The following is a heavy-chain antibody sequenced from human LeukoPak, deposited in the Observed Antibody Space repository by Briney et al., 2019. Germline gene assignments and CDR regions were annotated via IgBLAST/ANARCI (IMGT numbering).Heavy chain of an antibody. Sequence: SETLSLTCAVYGGSFSGYYWSWIRQPPGKGLEWIGEINHRGSTNYNPSLKSRVTISVDTSKNQFSLKLSSVTAADTAVYYCARRGYSYGYGYWGQGTLVTVSS. D-gene: IGHD5-18*01. V-gene: IGHV4-34*01. CDR1: GGSFSGYY. CDR3: ARRGYSYGYGY. CDR2: INHRGST. J-gene: IGHJ4*02.